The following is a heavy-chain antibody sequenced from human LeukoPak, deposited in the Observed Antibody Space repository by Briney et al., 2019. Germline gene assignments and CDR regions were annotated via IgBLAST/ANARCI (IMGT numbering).Heavy chain of an antibody. CDR1: GFTVSSNY. Sequence: PGGSLRLSCAASGFTVSSNYMSWVRQAPGKGLEWVSVIYSGGSTYYADSVKGRFTFSRDNSKNTLYLQMSSLRAEDTAVYYCVRQGIDYDSSGHFDYWGQGTLVTVSS. V-gene: IGHV3-66*02. CDR2: IYSGGST. D-gene: IGHD3-22*01. CDR3: VRQGIDYDSSGHFDY. J-gene: IGHJ4*02.